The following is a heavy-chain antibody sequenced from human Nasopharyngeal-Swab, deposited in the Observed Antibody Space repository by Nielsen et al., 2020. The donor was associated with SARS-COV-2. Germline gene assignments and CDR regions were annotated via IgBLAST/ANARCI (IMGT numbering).Heavy chain of an antibody. CDR1: GFTFSSYG. CDR3: ARDGGSYNDY. V-gene: IGHV3-7*01. CDR2: IKQDGSEK. D-gene: IGHD1-26*01. J-gene: IGHJ4*02. Sequence: GESLKISCAASGFTFSSYGMHWVRQAPGKGLEWVANIKQDGSEKYYVDSVKGRFTISRDNAKNSLYLQMNSLRAEDTAVYYCARDGGSYNDYWGQGTLVTVSS.